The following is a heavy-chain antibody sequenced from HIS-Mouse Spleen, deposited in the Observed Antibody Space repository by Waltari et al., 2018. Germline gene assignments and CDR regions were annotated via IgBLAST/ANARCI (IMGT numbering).Heavy chain of an antibody. CDR2: IYYSGST. CDR3: AREIPYSSSWYDWYFDL. J-gene: IGHJ2*01. CDR1: GGSISSSSYD. Sequence: QLQLQESGPGLVKPSETLSLPCTVSGGSISSSSYDWGWIRQPPGKGLEWIGSIYYSGSTYSHPSLKSQVTISVDTSKNQFSLKLSSVTAADTAVYYCAREIPYSSSWYDWYFDLWGRGTLVTVSS. D-gene: IGHD6-13*01. V-gene: IGHV4-39*07.